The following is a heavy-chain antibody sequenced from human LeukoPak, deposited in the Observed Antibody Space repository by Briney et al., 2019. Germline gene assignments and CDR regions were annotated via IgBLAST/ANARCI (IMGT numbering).Heavy chain of an antibody. D-gene: IGHD2-2*02. CDR1: GGSVSSGSYY. V-gene: IGHV4-61*01. CDR2: IYYSGST. Sequence: SETPSLTCTVSGGSVSSGSYYWSWIRQPPGKGLEWIGYIYYSGSTNYNPSLKSRVTISVDTSKNQFSLKLSSVTAADTAVYYCAREGEGDCSSTSCYKGNYNWFDPWGQGTLVTVSS. CDR3: AREGEGDCSSTSCYKGNYNWFDP. J-gene: IGHJ5*02.